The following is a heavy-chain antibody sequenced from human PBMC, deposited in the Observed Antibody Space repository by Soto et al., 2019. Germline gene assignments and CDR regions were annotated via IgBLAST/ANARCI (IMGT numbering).Heavy chain of an antibody. D-gene: IGHD6-19*01. CDR2: ISSSSSTI. J-gene: IGHJ3*02. Sequence: GGSLRLSCAASGFTFSSYSMNWVRQAPGKGLEWVSYISSSSSTIYYADSVKGRFTISRDNAKNSLYLQMNSLRAEDTAVYYCARSSGWYDSGAFDIWGQGTMVTVSS. CDR1: GFTFSSYS. V-gene: IGHV3-48*01. CDR3: ARSSGWYDSGAFDI.